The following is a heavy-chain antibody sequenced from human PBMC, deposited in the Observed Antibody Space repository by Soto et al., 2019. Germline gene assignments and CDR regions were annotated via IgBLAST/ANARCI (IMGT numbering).Heavy chain of an antibody. D-gene: IGHD6-19*01. CDR1: GFTFSDYA. V-gene: IGHV3-30*18. CDR3: AKGGRQWLVTSDFNY. J-gene: IGHJ4*02. CDR2: VSHDGRNT. Sequence: GGSLRLSCAASGFTFSDYAMHWVRQAPGKGLEWVAVVSHDGRNTHYADSVKGRFTIPRDSSKNTVSLEMTSLRAEDTAVYYCAKGGRQWLVTSDFNYWGQGALVTVSS.